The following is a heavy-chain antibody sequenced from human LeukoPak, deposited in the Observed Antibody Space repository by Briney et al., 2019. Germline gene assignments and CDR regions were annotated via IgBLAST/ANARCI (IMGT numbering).Heavy chain of an antibody. D-gene: IGHD2-2*01. CDR3: ARGLDCSSTSCYTYYYYMDV. CDR2: FNCGGST. V-gene: IGHV4-30-4*08. Sequence: PSETLSLTCTVSGGSISSGDYYWSWIRQPPGKGLDWVGSFNCGGSTYYNPSLKSRVTISVDTSKNQFSLKLSSVTAADTAVYYCARGLDCSSTSCYTYYYYMDVWGKGTTVTVSS. CDR1: GGSISSGDYY. J-gene: IGHJ6*03.